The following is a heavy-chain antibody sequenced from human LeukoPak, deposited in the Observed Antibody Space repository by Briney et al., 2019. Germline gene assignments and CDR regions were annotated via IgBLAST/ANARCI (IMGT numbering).Heavy chain of an antibody. V-gene: IGHV1-18*01. CDR1: GYTFTSYD. J-gene: IGHJ4*02. Sequence: GASVKVSCKASGYTFTSYDINWVRQATGHGLEWMGWISAYNGNTNYAQKLQGRVTMTTDTSTSTAYMELRSLRSDDTAVYYCASDCDDYVWGSYRCLRYFDYWGQGTLVTVSS. CDR3: ASDCDDYVWGSYRCLRYFDY. CDR2: ISAYNGNT. D-gene: IGHD3-16*02.